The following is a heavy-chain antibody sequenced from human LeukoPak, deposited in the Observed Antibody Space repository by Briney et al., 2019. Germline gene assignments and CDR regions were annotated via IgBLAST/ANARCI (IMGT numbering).Heavy chain of an antibody. CDR1: GYTFTDFY. V-gene: IGHV1-2*02. CDR2: IHPNSGGT. Sequence: GASVKVSCKSSGYTFTDFYMHWVRQAPGQGLEWMGCIHPNSGGTDYAQKFQGRLTMTRDTSINTAYMGLRRLRSDDTAVFYCARAGLWDYSDSSGYHNGAFDIWGQGTMVTVSS. D-gene: IGHD3-22*01. J-gene: IGHJ3*02. CDR3: ARAGLWDYSDSSGYHNGAFDI.